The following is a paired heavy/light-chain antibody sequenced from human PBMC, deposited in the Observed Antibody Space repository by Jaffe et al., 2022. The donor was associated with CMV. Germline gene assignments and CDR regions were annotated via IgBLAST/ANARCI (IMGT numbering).Heavy chain of an antibody. CDR2: MTDNGGRT. CDR3: TKGDYGYWFDP. Sequence: EAQLLESGGGLVQPGGSLRLSCAASGFTFGSYAMNWVRQAPGKGLEWVSSMTDNGGRTYYADSVKGRFTISRDNSKNTLYLQMNSLRAEDTAVYYCTKGDYGYWFDPWGHGTLVTVSS. J-gene: IGHJ5*02. CDR1: GFTFGSYA. V-gene: IGHV3-23*01. D-gene: IGHD4-17*01.
Light chain of an antibody. CDR3: QQYNNWPLT. V-gene: IGKV3-15*01. CDR1: QSASRN. CDR2: GAS. J-gene: IGKJ4*01. Sequence: EIVMTQSPATLSVSPGERATLSCRASQSASRNLAWYQQKPGQAPRLLIYGASSRPTGIPARFSGSGSGTDFTLTISSLQSEDFAVYYCQQYNNWPLTFGGGTKVEIK.